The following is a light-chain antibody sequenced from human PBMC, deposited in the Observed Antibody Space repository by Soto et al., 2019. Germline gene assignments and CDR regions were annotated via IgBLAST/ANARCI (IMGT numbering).Light chain of an antibody. V-gene: IGLV2-11*01. CDR2: DVS. J-gene: IGLJ3*02. CDR3: CSYAGSYTLV. Sequence: QSALTQPRSVSGSPGQSVTISCTGTSSDVGDYNYVSWYQQYPGKVPKLMIYDVSKRPSGVPDRFSGSKSGNTASLTISGLQAEDEADYYCCSYAGSYTLVFGGGTKVTVL. CDR1: SSDVGDYNY.